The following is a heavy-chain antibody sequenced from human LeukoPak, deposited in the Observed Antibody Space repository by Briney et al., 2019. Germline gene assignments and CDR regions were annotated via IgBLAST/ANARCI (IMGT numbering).Heavy chain of an antibody. D-gene: IGHD1-26*01. Sequence: GESLKISCKGSGYSFTSYWIGWVRQAPGQGLEWMGWINPDSGGTVYAQKFQGRVTMTRDTSISTAYMELSRLRSDDTAVYYCARARWDRARYFDYWGQGTLLTVSS. V-gene: IGHV1-2*02. CDR2: INPDSGGT. CDR1: GYSFTSYW. J-gene: IGHJ4*02. CDR3: ARARWDRARYFDY.